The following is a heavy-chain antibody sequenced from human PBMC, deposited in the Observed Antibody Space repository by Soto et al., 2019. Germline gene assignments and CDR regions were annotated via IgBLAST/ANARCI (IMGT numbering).Heavy chain of an antibody. V-gene: IGHV3-23*01. CDR3: ARDSSASPNYFDS. J-gene: IGHJ4*02. Sequence: GGCLGLCCVASGFSIKTQALTLVRQAPGTGREWLSSFSGRSGDTYYAASVKGRFTISGGSPKHTVILQMNNLRAAEPALYYCARDSSASPNYFDSWGQGIQVTVSS. D-gene: IGHD6-19*01. CDR1: GFSIKTQA. CDR2: FSGRSGDT.